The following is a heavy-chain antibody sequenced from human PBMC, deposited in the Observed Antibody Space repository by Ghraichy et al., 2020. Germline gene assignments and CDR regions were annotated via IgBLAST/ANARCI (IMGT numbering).Heavy chain of an antibody. CDR1: GYTFSSYA. CDR2: IDAGNGNT. Sequence: ASVKVSCKASGYTFSSYAMHWVRQAPGQRLEWMGWIDAGNGNTKYSQKFQGRVTITRDTSASTAYMELSSLRSEDAAVYYCARVFRSWVEMSTILGYWGQGTLVTVSS. D-gene: IGHD5-24*01. V-gene: IGHV1-3*01. CDR3: ARVFRSWVEMSTILGY. J-gene: IGHJ4*02.